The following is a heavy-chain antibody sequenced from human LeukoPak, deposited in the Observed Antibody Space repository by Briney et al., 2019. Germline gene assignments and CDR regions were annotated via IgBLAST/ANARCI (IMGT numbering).Heavy chain of an antibody. J-gene: IGHJ4*02. CDR1: GYTFTSYY. D-gene: IGHD5-18*01. Sequence: ASVKVSCKASGYTFTSYYMHWVRQAPGQGLEWMGIINPSGGSTSYAQKFQGRVTMTRDTSTSTVYMELSSLRSEDMAVYHCARGVSNTAMVTPFGSIFDYWGQGTLVTVSS. V-gene: IGHV1-46*01. CDR2: INPSGGST. CDR3: ARGVSNTAMVTPFGSIFDY.